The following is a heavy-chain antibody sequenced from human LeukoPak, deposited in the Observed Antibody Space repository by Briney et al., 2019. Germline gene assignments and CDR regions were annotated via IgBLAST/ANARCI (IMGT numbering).Heavy chain of an antibody. D-gene: IGHD2-15*01. V-gene: IGHV4-34*01. J-gene: IGHJ4*02. CDR1: GGSFSGYY. Sequence: PSETLSLTCAVYGGSFSGYYWGWIRQPPGKGLEWIASIYYSGSTYYKPSLKSRVTISIDTSKNQFSLKLSSVTAADTAVYYCAASATHFDYWGQGTLVTVSS. CDR3: AASATHFDY. CDR2: IYYSGST.